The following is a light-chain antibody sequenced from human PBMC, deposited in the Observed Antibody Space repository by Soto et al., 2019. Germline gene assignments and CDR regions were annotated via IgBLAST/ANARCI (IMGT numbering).Light chain of an antibody. Sequence: AIQMTQSPSSLSASVGDRVTITCRASQGIRNDLGWYQQKPGKAPKLLIYAASSLQSGVTSRFSGSGSGTDFTLTISSLQPEDFATYSCLQDYNYPPITFGQGTRLEIK. CDR3: LQDYNYPPIT. CDR2: AAS. J-gene: IGKJ5*01. V-gene: IGKV1-6*01. CDR1: QGIRND.